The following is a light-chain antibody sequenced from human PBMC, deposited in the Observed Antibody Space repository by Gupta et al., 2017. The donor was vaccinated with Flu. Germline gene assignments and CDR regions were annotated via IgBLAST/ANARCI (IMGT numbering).Light chain of an antibody. CDR3: HSADGSGPYV. CDR1: ALSKQY. CDR2: KDS. V-gene: IGLV3-25*02. Sequence: SYELTQPPSVSVSPGQTARITCSGDALSKQYAYWYQQKPGQAPVLVMYKDSERPSGIPERFSGSSSGTIVTLTISGVLAEDEADYYCHSADGSGPYVFGTGTRVTVL. J-gene: IGLJ1*01.